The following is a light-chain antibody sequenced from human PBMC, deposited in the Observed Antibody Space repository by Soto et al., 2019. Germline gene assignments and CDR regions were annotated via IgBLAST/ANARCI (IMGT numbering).Light chain of an antibody. CDR2: DVS. CDR1: SSVVGGYNY. V-gene: IGLV2-11*01. CDR3: CSYAGSSSYV. Sequence: QSALTQPRSVSGSPGQSVTISCTGTSSVVGGYNYVSWYQQHPGKAPKLMIYDVSKRPSGVPDRFSGSKSGNTASLTISGLQAEDEADYYCCSYAGSSSYVFGTGTKVTVL. J-gene: IGLJ1*01.